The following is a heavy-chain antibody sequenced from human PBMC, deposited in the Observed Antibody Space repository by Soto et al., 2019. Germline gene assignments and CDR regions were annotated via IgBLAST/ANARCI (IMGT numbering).Heavy chain of an antibody. J-gene: IGHJ4*02. CDR1: GFPFNSNY. V-gene: IGHV3-53*01. Sequence: LTLSCAACGFPFNSNYRSWVRHAQGKGLEWVSVIYSGVSTYYADSVKGRFTISRDNSKNTPYLQMNSLRAEDTAVYYCARGTSDYSKYGVDYWGKGTWSPSPQ. D-gene: IGHD4-4*01. CDR3: ARGTSDYSKYGVDY. CDR2: IYSGVST.